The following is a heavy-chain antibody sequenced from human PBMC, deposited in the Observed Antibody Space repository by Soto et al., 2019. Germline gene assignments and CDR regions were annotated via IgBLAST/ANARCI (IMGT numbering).Heavy chain of an antibody. Sequence: ASVKVSCKASGYTFTGYYMHWVRQAPGQGLEWMGWINPNSGGTNYAQKFQGWVTMTRDTSISTAYMELNSLRVDDTAVYYCARDTNGLSYWGQGTLVTVSS. J-gene: IGHJ4*02. CDR2: INPNSGGT. D-gene: IGHD2-8*01. CDR1: GYTFTGYY. V-gene: IGHV1-2*04. CDR3: ARDTNGLSY.